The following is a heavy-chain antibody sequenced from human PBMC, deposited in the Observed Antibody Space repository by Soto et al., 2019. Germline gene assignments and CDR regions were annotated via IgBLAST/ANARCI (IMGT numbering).Heavy chain of an antibody. J-gene: IGHJ3*02. V-gene: IGHV1-18*01. CDR1: GYTFTSYV. D-gene: IGHD3-16*01. Sequence: QVQLVQSGAEVKKPGASVKVSCKASGYTFTSYVISWVRQAPGQGLEWMGWISAYNGNTNYAQKLQGRVTMTTDTSTSTAYMELRSLRSDDTAVYYCARLIRLHLGELWDAFDIWGQGTMVTVSS. CDR3: ARLIRLHLGELWDAFDI. CDR2: ISAYNGNT.